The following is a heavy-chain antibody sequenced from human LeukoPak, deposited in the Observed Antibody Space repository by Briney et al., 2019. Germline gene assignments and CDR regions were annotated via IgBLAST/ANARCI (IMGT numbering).Heavy chain of an antibody. Sequence: SETLSLTCTVSGGSISSGGYYWSWIRQHPGKGLEWIGYIYYSGSTNYNPSLKSRVTISVDTSKNQFSLKLSSVTAADTAVYYCARGGSGYYPFDYWGQGTLVTVSS. V-gene: IGHV4-61*08. CDR3: ARGGSGYYPFDY. CDR2: IYYSGST. CDR1: GGSISSGGYY. D-gene: IGHD3-22*01. J-gene: IGHJ4*02.